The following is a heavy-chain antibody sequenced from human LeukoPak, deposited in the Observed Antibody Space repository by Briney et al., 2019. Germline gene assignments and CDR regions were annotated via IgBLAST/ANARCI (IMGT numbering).Heavy chain of an antibody. J-gene: IGHJ4*02. V-gene: IGHV3-21*01. D-gene: IGHD3-10*01. Sequence: PGGSLRLSCAASGFTFSSYSMNWVRQAPGKGLEWVSYISSNSRYIYYADSVKGRFTISRDNAKNSLYLQMNSLGTEDAAVYYCARGPGGSGSYYDYWGQGTLVTVSS. CDR2: ISSNSRYI. CDR3: ARGPGGSGSYYDY. CDR1: GFTFSSYS.